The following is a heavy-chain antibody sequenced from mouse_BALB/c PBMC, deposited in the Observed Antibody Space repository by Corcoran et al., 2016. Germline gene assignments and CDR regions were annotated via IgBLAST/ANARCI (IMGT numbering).Heavy chain of an antibody. CDR2: INTYTGEP. Sequence: QIQLVQSGPELKKPGETVKISCKASGYTFTNYGMNWVKQAPGKGLKWMGWINTYTGEPTYADDFKGRFAFSLETSASTAYLQINNLKNEDMATYFCARRRITTVGADWYFDVWGAGTTVTFSS. CDR3: ARRRITTVGADWYFDV. D-gene: IGHD1-1*01. V-gene: IGHV9-1*02. CDR1: GYTFTNYG. J-gene: IGHJ1*01.